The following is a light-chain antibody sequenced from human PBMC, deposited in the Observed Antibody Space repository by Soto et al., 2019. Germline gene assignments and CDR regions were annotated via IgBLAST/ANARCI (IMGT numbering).Light chain of an antibody. J-gene: IGKJ5*01. CDR2: DAS. CDR1: QSISSW. CDR3: QQYNNWPLIT. Sequence: IQMTQSPSTLSAAVGDIVTITCRSSQSISSWLAWYQQKPGKAPKLLIYDASSLESGVPSRFSGSGSGTEFTLTISSLQSEDFAVYYCQQYNNWPLITFGQGTRLEIK. V-gene: IGKV1-5*01.